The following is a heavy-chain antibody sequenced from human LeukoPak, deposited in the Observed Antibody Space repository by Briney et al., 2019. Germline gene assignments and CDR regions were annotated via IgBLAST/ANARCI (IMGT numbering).Heavy chain of an antibody. CDR3: ARTGGGEKIFDY. CDR1: GGSVSSGSYY. CDR2: IYYSGST. V-gene: IGHV4-61*01. Sequence: SETLSLTCTVSGGSVSSGSYYWSWIRQPPGKGLEWIGYIYYSGSTNYNPSLKSRVTISVDTSKNQFSLKLSSVTAADTAVYHCARTGGGEKIFDYWGQGTLVTVSS. D-gene: IGHD1-26*01. J-gene: IGHJ4*02.